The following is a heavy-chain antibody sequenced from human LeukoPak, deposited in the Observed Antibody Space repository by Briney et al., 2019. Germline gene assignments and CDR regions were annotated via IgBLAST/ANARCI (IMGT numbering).Heavy chain of an antibody. V-gene: IGHV4-39*07. CDR3: ARVILTVTTYYYYYYGMDV. Sequence: SETLSLTCIVSGGSISSSSYHWSWIRQPPGKGLEWIGEINHSGSTNYNPSLKSRVTISVDTSKNQFSLKLSSVTAADTAVYYCARVILTVTTYYYYYYGMDVWGQGTTVTVSS. D-gene: IGHD4-17*01. CDR2: INHSGST. J-gene: IGHJ6*02. CDR1: GGSISSSSYH.